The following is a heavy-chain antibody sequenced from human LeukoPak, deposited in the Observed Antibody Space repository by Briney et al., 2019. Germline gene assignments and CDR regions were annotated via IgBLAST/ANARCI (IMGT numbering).Heavy chain of an antibody. D-gene: IGHD6-6*01. CDR1: GDSISSYY. J-gene: IGHJ4*02. V-gene: IGHV4-59*01. CDR3: AKYSTSPYVTTRIGY. CDR2: IYDSGST. Sequence: SETLSLTRTVSGDSISSYYWSWIRQPPGKGLEWIGNIYDSGSTNYNPSLKSRVTISVDTSKNQFSLRLSSVTAADTAVYYCAKYSTSPYVTTRIGYWGQGTLVTVSS.